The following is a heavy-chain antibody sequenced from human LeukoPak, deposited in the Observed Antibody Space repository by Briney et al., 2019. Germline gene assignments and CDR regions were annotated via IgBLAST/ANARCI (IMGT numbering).Heavy chain of an antibody. CDR3: ATPVVVTATDASDV. CDR1: GFTFIRYW. Sequence: GGSLRLSCAASGFTFIRYWMTWVRQAPGKGLEWVANIKQDGSEKYYVDSVKGRFTISRDNAKNSLYLQMNSLRAEDTAVYYCATPVVVTATDASDVWGQGTMLTVSS. CDR2: IKQDGSEK. J-gene: IGHJ3*01. D-gene: IGHD2-21*02. V-gene: IGHV3-7*01.